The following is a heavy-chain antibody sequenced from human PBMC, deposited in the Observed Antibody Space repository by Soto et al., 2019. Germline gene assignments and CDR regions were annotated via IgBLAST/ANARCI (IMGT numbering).Heavy chain of an antibody. CDR2: INPKSGGT. Sequence: ASVKVSCKASGYRFIDYFMHWVRRAPGQGLEWMGWINPKSGGTKIAQKFQGRTTMTRDTSINTVFMELSRLTSDDTAVYFWALEYNWSYQCCYGYWRQRPLVTVSS. CDR1: GYRFIDYF. J-gene: IGHJ4*02. CDR3: ALEYNWSYQCCYGY. D-gene: IGHD1-20*01. V-gene: IGHV1-2*02.